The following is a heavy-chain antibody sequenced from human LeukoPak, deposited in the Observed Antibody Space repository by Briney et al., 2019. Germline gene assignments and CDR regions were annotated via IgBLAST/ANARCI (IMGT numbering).Heavy chain of an antibody. V-gene: IGHV1-69*13. J-gene: IGHJ6*02. CDR2: IIPIFGTA. D-gene: IGHD3-3*01. Sequence: SVKVSCKASGGTFSSYAISWVRQAPGQGLEWMGGIIPIFGTANYAQKFQGRVTITADESTSTAYMELSSLRSEDTAVYYCARAILRFLVRSGYYYVMDVWGQGTTVTVSS. CDR1: GGTFSSYA. CDR3: ARAILRFLVRSGYYYVMDV.